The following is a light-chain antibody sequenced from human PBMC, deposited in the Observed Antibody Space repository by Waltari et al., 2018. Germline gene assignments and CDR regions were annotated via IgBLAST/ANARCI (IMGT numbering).Light chain of an antibody. V-gene: IGLV2-14*03. CDR2: DVS. CDR3: TSFTSSRTYV. J-gene: IGLJ1*01. Sequence: QSALTQPVSVSGSPGQSIAISCPGTSSDVGGYDYVFWYQQHPGKVPKLMIYDVSARPAGVSNRFSGSKSGNTASLTISGLQAEDEADYYCTSFTSSRTYVFGTGTKVTVL. CDR1: SSDVGGYDY.